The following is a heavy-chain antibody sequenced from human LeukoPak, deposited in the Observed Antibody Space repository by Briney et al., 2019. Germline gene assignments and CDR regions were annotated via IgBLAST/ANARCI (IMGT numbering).Heavy chain of an antibody. J-gene: IGHJ4*02. CDR2: IYYSGST. V-gene: IGHV4-39*01. Sequence: SETLSLTCTVSGGSISSSSYYWGWIRQPPGKGLEWIGSIYYSGSTYYNPSLKSRVTISVDTSKNQFSLKLSSVTAADTAVYYCARGRITDIPIDYWGQGTLVTVSS. CDR1: GGSISSSSYY. D-gene: IGHD3-16*01. CDR3: ARGRITDIPIDY.